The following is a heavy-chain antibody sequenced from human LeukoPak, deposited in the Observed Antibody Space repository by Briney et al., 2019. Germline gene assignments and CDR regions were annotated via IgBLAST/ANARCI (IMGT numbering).Heavy chain of an antibody. V-gene: IGHV3-23*01. CDR2: ISGSGGST. Sequence: QPGGSLRLSCAASGFTFSGYAMNWVRQAPGKGLEWVSAISGSGGSTYYADSVRGRFTISRDNSKNTLYLQMNSLRAEDTAVYYCAKDSTARGYWGQGTLVTVSS. CDR1: GFTFSGYA. J-gene: IGHJ4*02. CDR3: AKDSTARGY. D-gene: IGHD3-10*01.